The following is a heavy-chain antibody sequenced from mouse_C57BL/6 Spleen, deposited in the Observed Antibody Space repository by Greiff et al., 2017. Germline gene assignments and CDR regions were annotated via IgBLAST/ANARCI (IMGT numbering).Heavy chain of an antibody. CDR2: IYPGDGDT. J-gene: IGHJ3*01. V-gene: IGHV1-82*01. CDR1: GYAFSSSW. CDR3: ARGTAQATSWFAY. Sequence: VQRVESGPELVKPGASVKISCKASGYAFSSSWMNWVKQRPGKGLEWIGRIYPGDGDTNYNGKFKGKATLTADKSSSTAYMQLSSLTSEDSAVYFCARGTAQATSWFAYWGQGTLVTVSA. D-gene: IGHD3-2*02.